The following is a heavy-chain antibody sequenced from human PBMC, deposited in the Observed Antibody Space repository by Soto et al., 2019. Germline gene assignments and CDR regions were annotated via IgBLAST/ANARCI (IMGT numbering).Heavy chain of an antibody. J-gene: IGHJ6*03. CDR2: IRGSGDVT. D-gene: IGHD6-25*01. V-gene: IGHV3-23*01. CDR1: GFTFDNYA. Sequence: EVQLLESGGGLVQPGGSLRLSCFASGFTFDNYAMSWVRQAPGKGLEWVSTIRGSGDVTYSADSEKGRFTVSRDNSKNTLYLQMNSLRAEDTAVYYCVKGAAPTYYYYMDVWGKGTTVTVSS. CDR3: VKGAAPTYYYYMDV.